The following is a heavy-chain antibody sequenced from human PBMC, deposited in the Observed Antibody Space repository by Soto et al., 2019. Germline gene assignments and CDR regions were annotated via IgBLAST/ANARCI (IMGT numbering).Heavy chain of an antibody. CDR3: ATVLNDYGTKWVDS. Sequence: QVQLQESGPRLVKPSQTLSLTCSVSGASIRSGRYYSRWVRQSPGRGLEWIGYIYYTGTTHYNPAANSPVTISLDNSKDQFSLTLTSVTAADTAIYYCATVLNDYGTKWVDSWGQGTQVTVSS. CDR1: GASIRSGRYY. D-gene: IGHD3-16*01. J-gene: IGHJ5*01. V-gene: IGHV4-30-4*01. CDR2: IYYTGTT.